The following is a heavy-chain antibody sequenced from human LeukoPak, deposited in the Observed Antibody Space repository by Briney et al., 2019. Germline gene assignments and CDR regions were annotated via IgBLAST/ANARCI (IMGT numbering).Heavy chain of an antibody. D-gene: IGHD2-8*02. CDR2: ISYDGSNL. Sequence: GGSLRLSCAASGFTFSSYAMHWVRQAPGKGLEWVAVISYDGSNLDYADSVKGRFTISRDNSKNTLYLQMNSLRAEDTAIYYCARDGEGVLGFDYWGQGTLVTVSS. J-gene: IGHJ4*02. V-gene: IGHV3-30-3*01. CDR1: GFTFSSYA. CDR3: ARDGEGVLGFDY.